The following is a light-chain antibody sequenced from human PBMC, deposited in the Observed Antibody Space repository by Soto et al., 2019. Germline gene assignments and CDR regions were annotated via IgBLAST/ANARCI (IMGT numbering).Light chain of an antibody. V-gene: IGKV3-20*01. J-gene: IGKJ2*01. Sequence: EIVLTQSPGTLSLSPGERATLSCRASQSVSSNYLAWYQQKPGQAPRLLIYGASRGAAGTPDRFIGSGSGTGFALTINRLESEDFAVYFCQQYGRSPIFTVGQVTKLDIK. CDR1: QSVSSNY. CDR2: GAS. CDR3: QQYGRSPIFT.